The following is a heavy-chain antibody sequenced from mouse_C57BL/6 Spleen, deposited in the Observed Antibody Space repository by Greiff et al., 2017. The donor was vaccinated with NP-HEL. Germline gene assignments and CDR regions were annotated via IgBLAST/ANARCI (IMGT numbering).Heavy chain of an antibody. J-gene: IGHJ2*01. Sequence: EVQLVESGGGLVKSGGSLKLSCAASGFTFRSYAMSWVRQTPEKRLEWVATSSDGGSYTYYPDNVRGRFNISRENAKNNLYLQMSHLKSEDTAMYYCAREGRRYFDYWGQGTTLTVAS. CDR3: AREGRRYFDY. D-gene: IGHD6-1*01. V-gene: IGHV5-4*01. CDR2: SSDGGSYT. CDR1: GFTFRSYA.